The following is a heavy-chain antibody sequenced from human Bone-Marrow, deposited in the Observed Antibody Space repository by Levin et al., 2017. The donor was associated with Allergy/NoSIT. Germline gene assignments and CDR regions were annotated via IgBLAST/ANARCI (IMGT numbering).Heavy chain of an antibody. J-gene: IGHJ4*02. CDR1: GFTFSHYG. V-gene: IGHV3-23*01. D-gene: IGHD3-22*01. CDR3: ASTGGVWLLLSY. CDR2: ISASGGDT. Sequence: ASVKVSCAASGFTFSHYGVSWVRQAPGKGLEWVSAISASGGDTYYPDSVKGRFTISRDNSKNMLYLQMNSLRAEDTAVYYCASTGGVWLLLSYWGQGILVTVSS.